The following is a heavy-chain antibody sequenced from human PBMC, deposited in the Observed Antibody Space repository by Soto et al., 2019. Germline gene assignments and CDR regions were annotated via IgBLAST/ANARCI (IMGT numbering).Heavy chain of an antibody. CDR3: AGSYYDFWSGYLNWFDP. CDR1: GFTFSSYG. CDR2: IWYDGSNK. Sequence: QVQLVESGGGVVQPGRSLRLSCAASGFTFSSYGMHWVRQAPVKGLEGVAVIWYDGSNKYYADSVKGRFTISRDNSKNTLYLQMNSLRAEDTAVYYCAGSYYDFWSGYLNWFDPWGQGTLVTVSS. D-gene: IGHD3-3*01. J-gene: IGHJ5*02. V-gene: IGHV3-33*01.